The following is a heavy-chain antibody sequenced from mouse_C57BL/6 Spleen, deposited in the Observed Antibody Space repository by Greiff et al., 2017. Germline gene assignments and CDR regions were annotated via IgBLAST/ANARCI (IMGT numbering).Heavy chain of an antibody. D-gene: IGHD1-1*01. J-gene: IGHJ4*01. V-gene: IGHV1-72*01. Sequence: QVQLQQPGAELVKPGASVKLSCKASGYTFTSYWMHWVKQRPGRGLEWIGRIAPNSGGTKYNEKFKSKATLTVDKPSSTAYMQLSSLTSEDSAVYYCARITTVVATNAMDYWGQGTSVTVSS. CDR3: ARITTVVATNAMDY. CDR2: IAPNSGGT. CDR1: GYTFTSYW.